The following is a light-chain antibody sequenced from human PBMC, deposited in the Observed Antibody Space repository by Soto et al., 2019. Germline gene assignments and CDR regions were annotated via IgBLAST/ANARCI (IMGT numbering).Light chain of an antibody. J-gene: IGKJ5*01. CDR2: GAS. Sequence: DIVLTQSPGPLSLSPVERATLSFLSSQSVTNNYLAWYQQKPGQAPRLLIDGASSRATGVPDRFSGTGSGTDFTLTISRLEPEDFAVFYCQQYGNSPINCGQGTRREIK. CDR1: QSVTNNY. CDR3: QQYGNSPIN. V-gene: IGKV3-20*01.